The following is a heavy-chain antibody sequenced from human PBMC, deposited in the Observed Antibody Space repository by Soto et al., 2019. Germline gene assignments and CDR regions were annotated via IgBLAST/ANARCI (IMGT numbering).Heavy chain of an antibody. J-gene: IGHJ4*02. CDR3: EREPDIFDY. CDR2: ISVYNGNT. CDR1: GYTFTSYG. Sequence: QVQLVQSGAEVKKPGASVKVSCKASGYTFTSYGISLVRQAPGQGLEWMGWISVYNGNTKYAQKVQGRVNMTTDTSTRTAYMELRSLRSDDTAVYYCEREPDIFDYWGQGTLVTVSS. V-gene: IGHV1-18*01.